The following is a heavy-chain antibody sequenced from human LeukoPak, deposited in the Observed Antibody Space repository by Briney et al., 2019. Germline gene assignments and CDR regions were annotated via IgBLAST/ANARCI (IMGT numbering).Heavy chain of an antibody. D-gene: IGHD6-13*01. J-gene: IGHJ4*02. CDR2: IHPSGRL. CDR3: ARHGSIATGAFTY. CDR1: GASFSSGDQY. Sequence: PSETLSLTCTVSGASFSSGDQYWNWIRQSPGKGLEWIGSIHPSGRLCNNPSLESRVTISVDTSRNQFSLKLGSVTAADTAVYYCARHGSIATGAFTYWGQGTLVTVSS. V-gene: IGHV4-39*01.